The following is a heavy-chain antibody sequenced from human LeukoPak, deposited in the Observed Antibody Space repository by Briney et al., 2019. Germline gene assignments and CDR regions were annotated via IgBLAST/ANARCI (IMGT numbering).Heavy chain of an antibody. CDR2: IKQDGSEK. J-gene: IGHJ6*02. Sequence: PGGSLRLSCAASEFTFRSYWMHWVRQAPGKGLQWVATIKQDGSEKYYVDSVKGRFTISRDNAKNSLYRQMNSLRAEDTAVYYCVRAMELWGQGTTVTVSS. V-gene: IGHV3-7*01. CDR1: EFTFRSYW. CDR3: VRAMEL.